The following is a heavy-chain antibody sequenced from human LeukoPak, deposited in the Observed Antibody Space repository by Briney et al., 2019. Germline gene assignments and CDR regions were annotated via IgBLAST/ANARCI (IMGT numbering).Heavy chain of an antibody. D-gene: IGHD3-10*01. Sequence: PGGSLRLSCAASGFTFSSYEMNWVRQAPGKGLEWVSYISSSGSTIYYADSVKGRFTISRDNAKNSLYLQMNSLRAEDTAVYYCARGGYGSGSHNYYYYYGMDVWGKGTTVTVSS. CDR3: ARGGYGSGSHNYYYYYGMDV. CDR2: ISSSGSTI. V-gene: IGHV3-48*03. J-gene: IGHJ6*04. CDR1: GFTFSSYE.